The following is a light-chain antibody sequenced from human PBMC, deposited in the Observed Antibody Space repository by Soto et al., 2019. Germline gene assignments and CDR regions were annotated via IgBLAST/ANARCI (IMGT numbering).Light chain of an antibody. CDR3: QQRSDWPWT. Sequence: IVLTQSPATLSLSPGERATLSCRASQSVSSYLAWYQQKPGQAPRLLIYDTSNRATGIPARFSGSGSGTDFTLSISSLEPEDFAVYYCQQRSDWPWTLGQGTKVDIK. CDR2: DTS. J-gene: IGKJ1*01. CDR1: QSVSSY. V-gene: IGKV3-11*01.